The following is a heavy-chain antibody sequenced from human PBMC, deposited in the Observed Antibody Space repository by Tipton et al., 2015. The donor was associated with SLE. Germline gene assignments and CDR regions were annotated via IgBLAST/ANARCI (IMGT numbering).Heavy chain of an antibody. J-gene: IGHJ4*02. D-gene: IGHD6-19*01. CDR2: ISSSSSYI. CDR3: ARDGYSSGWYEGDY. CDR1: GFTFSSYS. V-gene: IGHV3-21*04. Sequence: SLRLSCAASGFTFSSYSMNWVRQAPGKGLEWVSSISSSSSYIYYADSVKGRFTISRDNAKNSLYLQMNSLRAEDTAVYYCARDGYSSGWYEGDYWGQGTLVTVSS.